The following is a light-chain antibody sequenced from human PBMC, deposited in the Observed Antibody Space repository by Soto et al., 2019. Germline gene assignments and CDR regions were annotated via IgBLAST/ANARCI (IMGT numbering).Light chain of an antibody. CDR1: SSDVGGYKY. CDR3: SSYTSSSTLEV. Sequence: QSALTQPASVSGSPGQSITISCTGTSSDVGGYKYVSWFQQHPGKAPILMIYVVSILPSGVSFRFSGSKSVNTASLTISGLQAEDEADYYCSSYTSSSTLEVFGTGTKVTVL. CDR2: VVS. V-gene: IGLV2-14*01. J-gene: IGLJ1*01.